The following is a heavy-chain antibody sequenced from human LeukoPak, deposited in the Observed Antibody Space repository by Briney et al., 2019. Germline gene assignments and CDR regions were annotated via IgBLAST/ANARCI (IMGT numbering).Heavy chain of an antibody. CDR3: ARGGGDWSYDY. Sequence: GGSLRLSCAASGFTFSSYWMSWVRQAPGKGLEWVANIKDDGTEKYYVDSMKGRFTISRDNAKNSLYLQMNSLRAEDTAVYYCARGGGDWSYDYWGQGTLVTVSS. CDR2: IKDDGTEK. CDR1: GFTFSSYW. V-gene: IGHV3-7*01. D-gene: IGHD2-21*01. J-gene: IGHJ4*02.